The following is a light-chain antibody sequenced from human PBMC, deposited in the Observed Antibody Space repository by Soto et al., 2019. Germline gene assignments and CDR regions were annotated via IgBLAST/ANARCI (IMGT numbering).Light chain of an antibody. CDR1: SSDVGGYNY. Sequence: QSVLTQPASVSGSPGQSITISCTGTSSDVGGYNYVSWYQQHPGKAPKLMIYEVSNRPSGVSNRFSGSKSGNTASLTISGLQAEDEAAYYCSSYTSSITWVFGGGTKLTVL. V-gene: IGLV2-14*01. CDR2: EVS. CDR3: SSYTSSITWV. J-gene: IGLJ3*02.